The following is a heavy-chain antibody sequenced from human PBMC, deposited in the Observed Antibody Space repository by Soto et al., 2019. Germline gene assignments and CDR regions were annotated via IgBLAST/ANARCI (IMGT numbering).Heavy chain of an antibody. CDR2: ISTSGGST. CDR1: GFTFNAYS. CDR3: ARPDGATYNFRY. J-gene: IGHJ4*02. D-gene: IGHD1-1*01. V-gene: IGHV3-23*01. Sequence: DVQLLESGGSLVQPGGSLRLSCAASGFTFNAYSLSWVRQAPGKGLEWVSAISTSGGSTYYTDSVKGRFTISRDNSQNTPYLQMNSPRAEDTAVYYCARPDGATYNFRYWGQGTLVTVSS.